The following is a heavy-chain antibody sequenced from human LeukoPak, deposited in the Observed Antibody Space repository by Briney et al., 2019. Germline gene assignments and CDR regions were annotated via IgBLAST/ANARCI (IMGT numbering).Heavy chain of an antibody. V-gene: IGHV1-69*05. CDR3: ASTVEQWLHFDY. CDR2: IIPIFGSA. J-gene: IGHJ4*02. D-gene: IGHD6-19*01. CDR1: GGTFSSYA. Sequence: SVKVSCKASGGTFSSYAISWVRQAPGQGLEWMGRIIPIFGSANYAQKFQGRVTITTDESTSTAYMELSSLRSEDTAVYYCASTVEQWLHFDYWGQGTLVTVSS.